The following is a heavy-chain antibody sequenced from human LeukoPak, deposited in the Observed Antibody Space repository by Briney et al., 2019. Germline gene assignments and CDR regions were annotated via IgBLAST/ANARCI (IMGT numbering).Heavy chain of an antibody. CDR2: ISYDGSNK. Sequence: GRSLRLSCAASGFTFSTYGMHWVRQAPGKGLEWVAVISYDGSNKYFADSVKGRLTISRDNSKNTLNLQINSLRAEDTAVYYCAKDLGGGTVGYFHHWGQGAPVTVSS. V-gene: IGHV3-30*18. D-gene: IGHD2-15*01. CDR1: GFTFSTYG. J-gene: IGHJ1*01. CDR3: AKDLGGGTVGYFHH.